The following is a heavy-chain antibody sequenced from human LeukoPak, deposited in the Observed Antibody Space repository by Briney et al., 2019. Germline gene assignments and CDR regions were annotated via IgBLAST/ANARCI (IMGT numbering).Heavy chain of an antibody. V-gene: IGHV4-59*01. CDR1: GGSISSYY. CDR3: ARGSYFAWAEFDY. Sequence: SETLSLTCTVSGGSISSYYWSWIRQPPGKGLEWIGYIYYSGSTNYNPSLKSRVTISVDTSKNQFSLKLSSVTAADTAVYYCARGSYFAWAEFDYWGQGTLVTVSS. CDR2: IYYSGST. D-gene: IGHD3-9*01. J-gene: IGHJ4*02.